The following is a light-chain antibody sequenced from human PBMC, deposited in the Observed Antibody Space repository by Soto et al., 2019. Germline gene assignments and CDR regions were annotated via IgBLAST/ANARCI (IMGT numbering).Light chain of an antibody. CDR2: DVS. CDR1: SRDVGGYNY. J-gene: IGLJ1*01. Sequence: QSALTQPRSVSGSPGQSVTISCAGTSRDVGGYNYVSWYQQHPGKAPKLMIYDVSKRPSGVPDRFSGSKSGNTASLTISGLQAEDEADYYCCSYAGSYRGVFGTGTKLTV. CDR3: CSYAGSYRGV. V-gene: IGLV2-11*01.